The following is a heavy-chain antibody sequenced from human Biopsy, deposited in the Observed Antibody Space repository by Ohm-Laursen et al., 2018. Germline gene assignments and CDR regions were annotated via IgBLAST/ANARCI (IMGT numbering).Heavy chain of an antibody. CDR1: GFTFSTYW. CDR3: TRDTTYYAGTTYYDALDV. Sequence: SLRLSCTASGFTFSTYWMTWVRQAPGKGLEWGANIKRDGSQSNHADSVKGRFTISRDNAKNSLYLQMNSLRAEDTAVYYCTRDTTYYAGTTYYDALDVWGQGTTVTVSS. CDR2: IKRDGSQS. D-gene: IGHD2/OR15-2a*01. J-gene: IGHJ3*01. V-gene: IGHV3-7*01.